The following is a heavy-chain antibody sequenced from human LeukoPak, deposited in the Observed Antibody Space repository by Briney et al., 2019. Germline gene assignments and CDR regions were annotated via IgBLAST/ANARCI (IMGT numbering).Heavy chain of an antibody. J-gene: IGHJ4*02. CDR2: ISGSGGST. D-gene: IGHD3-10*01. Sequence: GGSLRLSCAASGFTFSSYAMSWVRQAPGKGLEWVSAISGSGGSTYYADSVKGRFTISRDNSKNTLYLQMNSLRAEDTAVHYCAKRDYGSGSYYPIPVDWGRGTLVTVSS. V-gene: IGHV3-23*01. CDR1: GFTFSSYA. CDR3: AKRDYGSGSYYPIPVD.